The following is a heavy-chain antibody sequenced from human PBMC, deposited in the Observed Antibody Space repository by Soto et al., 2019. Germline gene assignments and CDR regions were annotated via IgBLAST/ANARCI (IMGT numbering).Heavy chain of an antibody. Sequence: ASVKVSCKVSGYTLTELSMHWVRQAPGKGLEWMGGFDPEDGETIYAQKFQGRVTMTEDTSTDTAYMELSSLRSEDTAVYYFARDRNYDILPGYNTVGWFDPWGQGTLVTVSS. CDR3: ARDRNYDILPGYNTVGWFDP. V-gene: IGHV1-24*01. J-gene: IGHJ5*02. CDR2: FDPEDGET. D-gene: IGHD3-9*01. CDR1: GYTLTELS.